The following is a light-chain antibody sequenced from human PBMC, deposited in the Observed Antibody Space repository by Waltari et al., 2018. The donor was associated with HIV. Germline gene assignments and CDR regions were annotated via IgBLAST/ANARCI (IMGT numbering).Light chain of an antibody. Sequence: SYVLTQPPSVSVAPGQTARITCGGNNIGSYTVNWYQQKPGQAPVVVVNDASDRPSRIPERFSCSNSGNTATLTISSVEAGDEADYFCQVWDSSSDQGVFGGGTKLTVL. V-gene: IGLV3-21*02. CDR3: QVWDSSSDQGV. CDR1: NIGSYT. J-gene: IGLJ2*01. CDR2: DAS.